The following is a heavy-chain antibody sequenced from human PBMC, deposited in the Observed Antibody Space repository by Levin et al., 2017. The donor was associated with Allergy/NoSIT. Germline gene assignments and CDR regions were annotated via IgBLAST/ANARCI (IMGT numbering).Heavy chain of an antibody. J-gene: IGHJ6*03. Sequence: PSETLSLTCGVLGESFSGSYLAWIRHSPGTGLEWIGEISPSGSTNYNPSLESRVTMLVDMSKNQFSLKLNSVTPADTAVYFCARVAGLRASRQTSRYYYYYMDVWGKGTAVTVSS. V-gene: IGHV4-34*01. CDR2: ISPSGST. CDR3: ARVAGLRASRQTSRYYYYYMDV. D-gene: IGHD3-16*02. CDR1: GESFSGSY.